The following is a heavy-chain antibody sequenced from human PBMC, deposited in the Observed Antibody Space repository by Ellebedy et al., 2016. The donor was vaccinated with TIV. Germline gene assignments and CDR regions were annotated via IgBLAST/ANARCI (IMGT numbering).Heavy chain of an antibody. J-gene: IGHJ5*02. D-gene: IGHD3-3*01. CDR1: GFTFSSYA. CDR3: ARGVDYDFWTGYYKFDP. CDR2: ISYDGSIK. V-gene: IGHV3-30-3*01. Sequence: PGGSLRLSCAASGFTFSSYAMDWVRQAPGKGLEWVAVISYDGSIKVYADSVKGRFTISRDNSKNTVYLQMNSLRVEDTAVDYCARGVDYDFWTGYYKFDPWGQGTLVTVYS.